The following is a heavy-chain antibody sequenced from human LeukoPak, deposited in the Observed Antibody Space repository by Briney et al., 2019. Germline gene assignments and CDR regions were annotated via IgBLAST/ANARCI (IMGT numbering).Heavy chain of an antibody. Sequence: GGSLRLSCAASGFTFSSYGMHWVRQAPGKGLEWAAFIRYDGSNKYYADSVKGRFTISRDNSKNTLYLQMNSLRAEDTAVYYCAKPIVGATHYYYYMDVWGKGTTVTVSS. J-gene: IGHJ6*03. CDR3: AKPIVGATHYYYYMDV. CDR1: GFTFSSYG. D-gene: IGHD1-26*01. V-gene: IGHV3-30*02. CDR2: IRYDGSNK.